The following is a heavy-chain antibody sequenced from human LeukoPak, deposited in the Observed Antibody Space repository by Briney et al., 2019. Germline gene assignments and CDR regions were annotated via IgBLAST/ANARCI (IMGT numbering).Heavy chain of an antibody. CDR2: IIPIFGTG. J-gene: IGHJ5*02. CDR3: ADGGDDYDFWSGLSSWFDP. D-gene: IGHD3-3*01. CDR1: GGTFSSYA. Sequence: SVKVSCKASGGTFSSYAISWVRQAPGQGLEWMGGIIPIFGTGNYAQKFQGRVTITPDESTSTAYMELSSLRSEDTAVYYCADGGDDYDFWSGLSSWFDPWGQGTLVTVSS. V-gene: IGHV1-69*01.